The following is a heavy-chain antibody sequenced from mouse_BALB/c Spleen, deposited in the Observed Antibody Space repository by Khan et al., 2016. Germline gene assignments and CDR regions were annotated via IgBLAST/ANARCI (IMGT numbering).Heavy chain of an antibody. Sequence: VQLQQCVPDLEKPGASVNISCKTSGYSFTGYTMNWVKQLNGNSLEWIGNIDPYNGGTSYNQKFKGKATLTVDTSSSTAYVQLKSLTSEDDAVYYCARWGGSIWYFDVWGAGTTVTVSS. CDR1: GYSFTGYT. J-gene: IGHJ1*01. CDR3: ARWGGSIWYFDV. D-gene: IGHD1-1*01. V-gene: IGHV1S135*01. CDR2: IDPYNGGT.